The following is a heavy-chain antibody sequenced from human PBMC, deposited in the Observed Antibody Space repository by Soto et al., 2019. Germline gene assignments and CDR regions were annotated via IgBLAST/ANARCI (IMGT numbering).Heavy chain of an antibody. CDR1: GFTFSSYA. Sequence: GGSLRLSCAASGFTFSSYAMHWVRQAPGKGLEWVAVISYDGSNKYYADSVKGRFTISRDNSKNTLYLQMNSLRAEDTAVYYCARDFSEGSGWPFEEISWFDPWGQGTLVTVSS. CDR2: ISYDGSNK. D-gene: IGHD6-19*01. CDR3: ARDFSEGSGWPFEEISWFDP. V-gene: IGHV3-30-3*01. J-gene: IGHJ5*02.